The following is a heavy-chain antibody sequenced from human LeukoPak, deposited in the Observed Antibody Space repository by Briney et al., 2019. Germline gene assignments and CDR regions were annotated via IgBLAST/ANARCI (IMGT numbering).Heavy chain of an antibody. CDR2: INHSGST. V-gene: IGHV4-34*01. D-gene: IGHD4-17*01. Sequence: SETLSLTCAVYGGSFSGYYWSWFRQPPGKGLEWIGEINHSGSTNYNPSLKSRVTISVDTSKNQFSLKLSSVTAADTAVYYCARTDHDYGDAGFDYWGQGTLVTVSS. J-gene: IGHJ4*02. CDR3: ARTDHDYGDAGFDY. CDR1: GGSFSGYY.